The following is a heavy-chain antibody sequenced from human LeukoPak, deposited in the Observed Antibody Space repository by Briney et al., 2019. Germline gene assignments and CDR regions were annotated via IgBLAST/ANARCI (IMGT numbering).Heavy chain of an antibody. CDR1: GCNFRNYW. CDR3: TREGAYDSGTYGAGDY. V-gene: IGHV3-74*01. J-gene: IGHJ4*02. D-gene: IGHD3-10*01. Sequence: GGSLRLSCTGSGCNFRNYWMHWVRQAPGKRLVWVSRLNTGGNSTIYADSVKGRFIISRDNAKSTLYLQMNSLRADDTGVYYCTREGAYDSGTYGAGDYWGQGTLVTVSS. CDR2: LNTGGNST.